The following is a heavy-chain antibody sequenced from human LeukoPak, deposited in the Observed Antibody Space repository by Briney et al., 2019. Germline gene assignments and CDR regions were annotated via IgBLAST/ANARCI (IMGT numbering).Heavy chain of an antibody. Sequence: SLRLSCAASGFTFSSYEMNWVRQAPGKGLEWVSYMSSSGSTIYYADSVKGRFTISRDNAKNSLYLQMNSLRAEDTAVYYCARVPRYSRYAFDIWGQGTMVTISS. V-gene: IGHV3-48*03. CDR3: ARVPRYSRYAFDI. D-gene: IGHD5-18*01. J-gene: IGHJ3*02. CDR1: GFTFSSYE. CDR2: MSSSGSTI.